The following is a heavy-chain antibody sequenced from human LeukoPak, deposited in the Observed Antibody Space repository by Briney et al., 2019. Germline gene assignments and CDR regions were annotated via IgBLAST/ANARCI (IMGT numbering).Heavy chain of an antibody. CDR3: ARGHIGTYHYFDY. D-gene: IGHD1-26*01. Sequence: PGGSLRLSCAASGFTFSIFAMGWVRQAPGKGLEWVSGISDSGGSTYYADSVKGRFTIPRDNSKNTLYLQMNSLRAEDTALYYCARGHIGTYHYFDYWGQGTLVTVSS. CDR2: ISDSGGST. J-gene: IGHJ4*02. V-gene: IGHV3-23*01. CDR1: GFTFSIFA.